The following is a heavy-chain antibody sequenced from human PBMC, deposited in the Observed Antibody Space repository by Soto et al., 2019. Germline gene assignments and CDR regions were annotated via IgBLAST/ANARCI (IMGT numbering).Heavy chain of an antibody. V-gene: IGHV3-72*01. J-gene: IGHJ3*02. Sequence: GESLKISCAASGFTFSDHYMDWVRQAPGKGLEWVGRTRNKANSYTTEYAASVKGRFTISRDDSKNSLYLQMNSLKTEDTAVYYCASRDDAFDIWGQGTMVTVSS. CDR3: ASRDDAFDI. CDR2: TRNKANSYTT. CDR1: GFTFSDHY.